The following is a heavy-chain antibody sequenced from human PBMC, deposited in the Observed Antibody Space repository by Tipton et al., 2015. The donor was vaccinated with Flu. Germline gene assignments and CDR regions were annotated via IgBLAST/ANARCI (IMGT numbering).Heavy chain of an antibody. V-gene: IGHV4-39*01. CDR3: ARLSYYDVDLKNYYFDL. CDR2: IDYVGDT. Sequence: GLVKPSETLSLTCAVSGGSIRSFFGGWIRQPPGKGLELIGTIDYVGDTHYNPSLKSRVTISVDTSKNQFSLNLISVTAADTAVYYCARLSYYDVDLKNYYFDLWGLGILVTVSS. J-gene: IGHJ4*02. D-gene: IGHD3-10*02. CDR1: GGSIRSFF.